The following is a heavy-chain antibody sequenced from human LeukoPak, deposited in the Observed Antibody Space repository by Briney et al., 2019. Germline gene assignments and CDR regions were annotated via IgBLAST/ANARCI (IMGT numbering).Heavy chain of an antibody. V-gene: IGHV4-59*01. J-gene: IGHJ6*03. D-gene: IGHD2-2*01. CDR1: GGSICDNC. CDR3: ARVVIYCTTTSCFYMDV. Sequence: PSGTLSLTPTVSGGSICDNCWSSIRPPPGKGLEWIGYINYSGITNYNPSLKGRVTISVDTSKNQFSLKLGSVTAADTAVYYCARVVIYCTTTSCFYMDVWGTGTTVTVSS. CDR2: INYSGIT.